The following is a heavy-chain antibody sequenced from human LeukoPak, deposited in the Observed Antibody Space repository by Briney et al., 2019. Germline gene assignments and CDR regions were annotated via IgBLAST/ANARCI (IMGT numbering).Heavy chain of an antibody. D-gene: IGHD6-19*01. CDR1: GGSISSYY. CDR2: IYYSGST. V-gene: IGHV4-59*01. CDR3: ARMRVASGWQSNWFDP. J-gene: IGHJ5*02. Sequence: SETLSLTCTVSGGSISSYYWSWIRQPPGKGLEWIGYIYYSGSTNYNPSLKSRVTISVDTSKNQFSLKLSSVTAADTAVYYRARMRVASGWQSNWFDPWGQGTLVTVSS.